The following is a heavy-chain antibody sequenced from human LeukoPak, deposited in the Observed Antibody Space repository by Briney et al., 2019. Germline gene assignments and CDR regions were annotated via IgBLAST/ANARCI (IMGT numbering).Heavy chain of an antibody. Sequence: ASVKVSCKASGYTFTSYGISWVRQAPGQGLEWMGWISAYNGNTNYAQKLQGRVTMTTDTSTSTAYMELRSLRSDDTAVYYCARGAYSYGPKYYYYGIDVWGQGTTVTVSS. D-gene: IGHD5-18*01. CDR2: ISAYNGNT. CDR3: ARGAYSYGPKYYYYGIDV. J-gene: IGHJ6*02. V-gene: IGHV1-18*01. CDR1: GYTFTSYG.